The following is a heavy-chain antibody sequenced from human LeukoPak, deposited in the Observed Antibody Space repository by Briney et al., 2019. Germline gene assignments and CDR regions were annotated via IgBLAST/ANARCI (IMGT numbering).Heavy chain of an antibody. J-gene: IGHJ4*02. CDR3: VRELAFCGGDCLLY. CDR1: GFTFSSYW. CDR2: INSDGSST. D-gene: IGHD2-21*02. Sequence: GGSLRLSCAASGFTFSSYWMHWVRQAPGKGLVWVSRINSDGSSTGYADSVKGRFTISRDNAKSTLSLQMNSLRVEDTAVYYCVRELAFCGGDCLLYWGQGSLVTVSS. V-gene: IGHV3-74*01.